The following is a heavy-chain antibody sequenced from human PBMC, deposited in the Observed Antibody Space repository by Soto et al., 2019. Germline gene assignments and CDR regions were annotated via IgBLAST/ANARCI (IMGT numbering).Heavy chain of an antibody. J-gene: IGHJ4*02. Sequence: QAGGSLRLSCAASGFTFSHYAMSWVRQAPGKGLEWVSALSGSGDSTYYADSVKGRFTISRDNSKNTLYLQMNSLRAEDTAVYYCAKENIVVVTSGDLDYWGQGTLVTVSS. D-gene: IGHD2-21*02. CDR1: GFTFSHYA. V-gene: IGHV3-23*01. CDR2: LSGSGDST. CDR3: AKENIVVVTSGDLDY.